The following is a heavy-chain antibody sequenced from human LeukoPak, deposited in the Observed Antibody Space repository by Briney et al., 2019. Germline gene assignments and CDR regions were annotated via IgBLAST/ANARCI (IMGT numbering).Heavy chain of an antibody. V-gene: IGHV4-30-2*01. CDR1: GGSISSGGYY. J-gene: IGHJ4*02. CDR3: ARLIITGTTRYFDY. Sequence: SRTLSLTCTVSGGSISSGGYYWSWIRQPPGKGLEWIVYIYHSGSTYYNPSLKSRVTISVDRSKNQFSLKLSSVTAADTAVYYCARLIITGTTRYFDYWGQGTLVTVSS. D-gene: IGHD1-7*01. CDR2: IYHSGST.